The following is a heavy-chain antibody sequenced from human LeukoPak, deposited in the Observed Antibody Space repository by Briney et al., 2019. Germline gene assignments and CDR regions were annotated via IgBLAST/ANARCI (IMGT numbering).Heavy chain of an antibody. CDR3: ARREYYDILTGVGGY. Sequence: PGGSLRLSCAASGFTFDDYAMHWVRQAPGKGLEWVSLISGDGGSTYYADSVKGRFTISRDNSKNTLYLQMNSLRAEDTAVYYCARREYYDILTGVGGYWGQGTLVTVSS. CDR2: ISGDGGST. D-gene: IGHD3-9*01. J-gene: IGHJ4*02. CDR1: GFTFDDYA. V-gene: IGHV3-43*02.